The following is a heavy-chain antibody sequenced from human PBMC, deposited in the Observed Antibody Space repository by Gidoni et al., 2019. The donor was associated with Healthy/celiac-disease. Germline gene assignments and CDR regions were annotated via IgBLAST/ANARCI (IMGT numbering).Heavy chain of an antibody. CDR3: ARDGRDREPDY. CDR1: GFSLSTSGMR. Sequence: QVTLKESGPALVKPTQTLTLTCTFSGFSLSTSGMRVSWIRQPPGKALEWFARIDWDDDKFYSTSLKTRLTISKDTSKNQVVLTMTNMDPVDTATYYCARDGRDREPDYWGQGTLVTVSS. V-gene: IGHV2-70*04. J-gene: IGHJ4*02. CDR2: IDWDDDK. D-gene: IGHD1-1*01.